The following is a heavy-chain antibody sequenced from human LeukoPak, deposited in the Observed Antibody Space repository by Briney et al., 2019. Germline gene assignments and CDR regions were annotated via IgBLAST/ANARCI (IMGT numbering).Heavy chain of an antibody. CDR2: INPNSGGP. Sequence: ASVKVSCKASGYAFTAHYIHWVRQAPGQGFEWMGWINPNSGGPNYAQKFQGRVTITRNTSISTAYMELSSLRSEDTAVYYCARGYGSGSYRPVRYAFDIWGQGTMVTVSS. V-gene: IGHV1-2*02. CDR1: GYAFTAHY. D-gene: IGHD3-10*01. J-gene: IGHJ3*02. CDR3: ARGYGSGSYRPVRYAFDI.